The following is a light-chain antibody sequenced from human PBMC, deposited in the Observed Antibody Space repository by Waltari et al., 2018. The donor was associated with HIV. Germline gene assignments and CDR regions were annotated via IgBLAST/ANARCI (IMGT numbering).Light chain of an antibody. V-gene: IGLV1-47*01. Sequence: SVLTQPPSASRTPGQRVTISCSGSSPNIGRNYVYWYQYFPGATPKLLIYWNSQRPSGVPDRFSGSKSGTSASLAISGLRPEDETDYYCASWDDSLSGWVFGGGTKVTVL. CDR3: ASWDDSLSGWV. CDR1: SPNIGRNY. J-gene: IGLJ3*02. CDR2: WNS.